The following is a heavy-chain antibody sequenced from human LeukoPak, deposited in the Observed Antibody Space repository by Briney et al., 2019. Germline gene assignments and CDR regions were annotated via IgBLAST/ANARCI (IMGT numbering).Heavy chain of an antibody. Sequence: PGGSLRLSCAASGFTFSSYWMSWVRQALGKGLEWVANINQDGSEKYYVDSVKGRFTISRDNAKNSLYLQMNSLRAEDTAVYYCARDRSAFTYYFDYWGQGTLVTVSS. J-gene: IGHJ4*02. CDR2: INQDGSEK. CDR3: ARDRSAFTYYFDY. V-gene: IGHV3-7*01. D-gene: IGHD3-16*01. CDR1: GFTFSSYW.